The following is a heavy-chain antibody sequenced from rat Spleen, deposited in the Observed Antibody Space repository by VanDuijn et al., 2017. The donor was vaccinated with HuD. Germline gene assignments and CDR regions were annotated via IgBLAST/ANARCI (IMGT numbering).Heavy chain of an antibody. CDR2: INSAGST. D-gene: IGHD1-2*01. Sequence: EVQLQESGPGLVKPSQSLSLTCSVTGYSITSSYRWNWIRKFPGNKLEWMGNINSAGSTNYNPSLKSRISITRDTSKNQFFLQLNSVTTEDTATYYCARSDYYYSNYIPFAFWGQGTLVTVSS. V-gene: IGHV3-3*01. J-gene: IGHJ3*01. CDR1: GYSITSSYR. CDR3: ARSDYYYSNYIPFAF.